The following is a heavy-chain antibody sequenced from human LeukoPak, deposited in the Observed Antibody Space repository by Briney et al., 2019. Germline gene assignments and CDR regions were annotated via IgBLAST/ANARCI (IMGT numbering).Heavy chain of an antibody. J-gene: IGHJ4*02. CDR3: VSAIHLWPWYDY. V-gene: IGHV3-66*01. CDR1: GFTFSSYA. CDR2: IYSGGST. Sequence: GGSLRLSCAASGFTFSSYAMSWVRQAPGKGLEWVSVIYSGGSTYYADSVKGRFTISRDNSKNTLYLHMNSLRVEDTAVYYCVSAIHLWPWYDYWGQGTLVTVSS. D-gene: IGHD5-18*01.